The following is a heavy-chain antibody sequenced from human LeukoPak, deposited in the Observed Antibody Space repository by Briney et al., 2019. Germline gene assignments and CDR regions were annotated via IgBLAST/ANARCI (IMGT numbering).Heavy chain of an antibody. CDR3: AGDRGSWYREAFDI. Sequence: ASVKVSCKASGYTFTSYGISWVRQAPGQGLEWMGWISAYNGNTNYAQKLQGRVTMTTDTSTSTAYMELRSLRSDDTAVYSCAGDRGSWYREAFDIWGQGTMVTVSS. CDR2: ISAYNGNT. D-gene: IGHD6-13*01. V-gene: IGHV1-18*01. CDR1: GYTFTSYG. J-gene: IGHJ3*02.